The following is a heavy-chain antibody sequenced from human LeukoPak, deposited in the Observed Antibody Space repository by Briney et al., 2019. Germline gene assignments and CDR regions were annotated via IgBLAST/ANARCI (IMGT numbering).Heavy chain of an antibody. CDR3: TLYYYYYMDV. Sequence: SVKVSCKASGGTFSSYAISWVRQAPGQGLEWMGGIIPIFGTANYAQKFQGRVTITADKPTSTAYMELSSLRSEDTAVYYCTLYYYYYMDVRGKGTTVTVSS. V-gene: IGHV1-69*06. CDR2: IIPIFGTA. CDR1: GGTFSSYA. D-gene: IGHD2/OR15-2a*01. J-gene: IGHJ6*03.